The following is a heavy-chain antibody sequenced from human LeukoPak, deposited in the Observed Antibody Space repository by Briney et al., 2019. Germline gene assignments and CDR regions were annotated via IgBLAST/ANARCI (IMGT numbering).Heavy chain of an antibody. J-gene: IGHJ4*02. D-gene: IGHD4-23*01. Sequence: PGGSLRLSCAASGFTFSSYWMHWVRQAPGKGLVWVSRINSVGSSTSYADSVKGRFTISRDNAKNTLYLQMNSLRAEDTAVYYCARGAYGGTFDYWGQGTLVTVSS. CDR1: GFTFSSYW. CDR2: INSVGSST. V-gene: IGHV3-74*01. CDR3: ARGAYGGTFDY.